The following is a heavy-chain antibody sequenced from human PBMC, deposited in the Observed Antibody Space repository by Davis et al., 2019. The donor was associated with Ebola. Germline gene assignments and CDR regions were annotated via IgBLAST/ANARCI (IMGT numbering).Heavy chain of an antibody. V-gene: IGHV4-61*01. CDR3: ARYCSSTSCYNPSWFDP. Sequence: PSETLSLTCTVTGGSVSSGSYYWSWIRQPPGKGLEWIGYIYYSGSTNYNPSLKSRVTISVDTSKNQFSLKLSSVTAADTAVYYCARYCSSTSCYNPSWFDPWGQGTLVTVSS. J-gene: IGHJ5*02. CDR2: IYYSGST. D-gene: IGHD2-2*02. CDR1: GGSVSSGSYY.